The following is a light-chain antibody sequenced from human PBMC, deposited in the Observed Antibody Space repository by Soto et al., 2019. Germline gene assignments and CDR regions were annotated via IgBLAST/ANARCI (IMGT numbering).Light chain of an antibody. V-gene: IGLV2-8*01. CDR1: SSDVGGYNY. Sequence: QSALTQPPSASGSPGQSVAISCTGTSSDVGGYNYVSWYQQHPGKAPKLMIYEVNKRPSGVPDRFSGSSSDNTASLTISGLLPENEADYYWSSYTSNSTPSYVLGTGTKVTV. J-gene: IGLJ1*01. CDR2: EVN. CDR3: SSYTSNSTPSYV.